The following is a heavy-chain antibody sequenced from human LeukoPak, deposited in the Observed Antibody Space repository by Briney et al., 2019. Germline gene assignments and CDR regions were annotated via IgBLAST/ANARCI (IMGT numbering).Heavy chain of an antibody. V-gene: IGHV3-49*04. CDR1: GFTFGDYA. D-gene: IGHD5-18*01. J-gene: IGHJ4*02. CDR2: IRSKAYGGTT. CDR3: TRADTAMAPEPFDY. Sequence: PGRSLRLSCTASGFTFGDYAMSWVRQAPGKGLEWVGFIRSKAYGGTTEYAASVKGRFTISRDDSKSIAYLQMNSLKTEDTAVYCCTRADTAMAPEPFDYWGQGTLVTVSS.